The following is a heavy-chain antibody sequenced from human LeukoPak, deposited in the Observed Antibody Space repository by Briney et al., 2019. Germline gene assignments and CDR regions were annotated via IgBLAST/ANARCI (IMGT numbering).Heavy chain of an antibody. D-gene: IGHD3-16*01. Sequence: KTGGSLRLSCAASGFTFSVHYMSWIRQAPGKGLQWISYISNDGTKTYYADSVRGRFTISRDNGKNLVYLQMNSLRVEDTAVYYCARVFSHWGWPGGYYFDYWGQGSLVTVSS. J-gene: IGHJ4*02. V-gene: IGHV3-11*04. CDR2: ISNDGTKT. CDR3: ARVFSHWGWPGGYYFDY. CDR1: GFTFSVHY.